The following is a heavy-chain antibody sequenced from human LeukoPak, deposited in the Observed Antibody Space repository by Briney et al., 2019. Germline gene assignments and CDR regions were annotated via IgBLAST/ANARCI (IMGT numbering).Heavy chain of an antibody. CDR2: ISGGGGYT. J-gene: IGHJ4*02. CDR1: GFTFSTYA. D-gene: IGHD5-12*01. Sequence: GGSLGLSCAASGFTFSTYAMSWVRQAPGKGLEWVSTISGGGGYTYYADSVKGRFTISTDSSKNALYLQMNSLRAEDTALYYCAKGPSSGPPYYFDYWGQGTLVTVSS. CDR3: AKGPSSGPPYYFDY. V-gene: IGHV3-23*01.